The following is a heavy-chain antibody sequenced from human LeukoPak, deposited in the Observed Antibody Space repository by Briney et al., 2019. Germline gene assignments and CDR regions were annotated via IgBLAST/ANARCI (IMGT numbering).Heavy chain of an antibody. J-gene: IGHJ4*02. V-gene: IGHV1-69*01. D-gene: IGHD5-12*01. CDR3: ARAQTEYSGYDSPPYFDC. Sequence: SVKVSCKASGGTFSSYAISWVRQAPGQGLEWMGGIIPIFGTANYAQKFQGRVTITADESTSTAYMELSSLRSEDTAVYYCARAQTEYSGYDSPPYFDCWGQGTLVTVSS. CDR1: GGTFSSYA. CDR2: IIPIFGTA.